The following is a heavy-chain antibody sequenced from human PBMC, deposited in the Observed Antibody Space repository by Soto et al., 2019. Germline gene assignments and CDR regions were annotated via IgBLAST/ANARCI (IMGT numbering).Heavy chain of an antibody. CDR1: GFTFSSYD. V-gene: IGHV3-13*01. CDR3: ARARFAGMGYYYMDV. J-gene: IGHJ6*03. Sequence: GGSLRLSCAASGFTFSSYDMHCVRQATGKGLEWVSAIGTAGDTYYPGSVKGRFTISRENAKNSLYLQMNSLRAGDTAVYYCARARFAGMGYYYMDVWGKGTTVTV. D-gene: IGHD6-13*01. CDR2: IGTAGDT.